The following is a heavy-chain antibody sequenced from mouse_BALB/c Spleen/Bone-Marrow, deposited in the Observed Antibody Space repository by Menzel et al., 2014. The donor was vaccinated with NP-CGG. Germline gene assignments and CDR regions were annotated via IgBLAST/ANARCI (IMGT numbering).Heavy chain of an antibody. D-gene: IGHD1-1*01. CDR1: GYSITSGYS. V-gene: IGHV3-1*02. CDR2: IHYSGST. Sequence: EVMLVESGPDLVKPSQSLSLTCTVTGYSITSGYSWHWIRRFPGNKLEWMGYIHYSGSTYYNPSLKSRISITRDTSKNQFFLQLNSVTTEDTATYYCARRGSSSYWYFDVWGAGTTVTVSS. J-gene: IGHJ1*01. CDR3: ARRGSSSYWYFDV.